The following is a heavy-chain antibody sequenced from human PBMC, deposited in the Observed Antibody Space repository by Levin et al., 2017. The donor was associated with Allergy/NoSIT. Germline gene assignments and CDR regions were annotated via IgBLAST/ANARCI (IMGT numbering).Heavy chain of an antibody. D-gene: IGHD3-3*01. V-gene: IGHV3-23*01. Sequence: GGSLRLSCAASGFTFSSYAMSWVRQAPGKGLEWVSAISGSGGSTYYADSVKGRFTISRDNSKNTLYLQMNSLRAEDTAVYYCAVSPYDFWSGYNYWGQGTLVTVSS. CDR1: GFTFSSYA. J-gene: IGHJ4*02. CDR2: ISGSGGST. CDR3: AVSPYDFWSGYNY.